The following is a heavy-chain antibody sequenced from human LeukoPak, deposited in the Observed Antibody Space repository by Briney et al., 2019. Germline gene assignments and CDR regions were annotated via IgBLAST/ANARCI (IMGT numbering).Heavy chain of an antibody. CDR1: GYSFTIYW. J-gene: IGHJ4*02. CDR2: IYPGDSDT. Sequence: GESLKISCKGSGYSFTIYWIGWVRQMPGKGLEWMGIIYPGDSDTRYSPSFQGQVTISADKSITTAYLQWSSLKASDTAMYYCARRVAVAGQEDYFDYWGQGTLVTVSS. D-gene: IGHD6-19*01. V-gene: IGHV5-51*01. CDR3: ARRVAVAGQEDYFDY.